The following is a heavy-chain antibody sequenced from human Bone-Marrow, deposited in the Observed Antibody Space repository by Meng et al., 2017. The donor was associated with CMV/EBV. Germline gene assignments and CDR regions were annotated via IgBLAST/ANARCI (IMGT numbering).Heavy chain of an antibody. CDR2: IYYSGST. CDR3: AREIAAGANWFDP. Sequence: SETLSLTSTVSGGSISSNSYYWGWIRQPPGKGLEWIGSIYYSGSTYYKPSLKSRVTISVDTSKNQFSLKLSSVTAADTAVYYCAREIAAGANWFDPWGQGTRVTVSS. V-gene: IGHV4-39*07. J-gene: IGHJ5*02. D-gene: IGHD6-13*01. CDR1: GGSISSNSYY.